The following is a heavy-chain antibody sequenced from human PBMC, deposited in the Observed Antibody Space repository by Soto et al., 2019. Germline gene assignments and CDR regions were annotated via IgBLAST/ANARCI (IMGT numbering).Heavy chain of an antibody. J-gene: IGHJ4*02. CDR2: IWYDGRDK. CDR1: GITFSNYG. V-gene: IGHV3-33*01. D-gene: IGHD3-22*01. Sequence: QVQLVESGGGVVQPGRSLRLSCAASGITFSNYGTHWVRQAPGKGLEWVAVIWYDGRDKYYADSVKGRFTISRDNSKNTLYLQMNSLTADDTAVYYCVSGYGYVANWGQGTLVTVSS. CDR3: VSGYGYVAN.